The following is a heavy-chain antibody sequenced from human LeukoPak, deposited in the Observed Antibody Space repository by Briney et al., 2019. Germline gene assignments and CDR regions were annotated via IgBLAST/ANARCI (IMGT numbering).Heavy chain of an antibody. V-gene: IGHV3-21*01. CDR3: ARDFHYGDYG. Sequence: GGSLRLSCAASGFTFSSYNMNWVRQAPGKGLEWVSSISSSSTYIYYADSVKGRFTISRDNAKNSLYLQMNSLRAEDTAVYYCARDFHYGDYGWGQGTLVTVSS. CDR2: ISSSSTYI. CDR1: GFTFSSYN. J-gene: IGHJ4*02. D-gene: IGHD4-17*01.